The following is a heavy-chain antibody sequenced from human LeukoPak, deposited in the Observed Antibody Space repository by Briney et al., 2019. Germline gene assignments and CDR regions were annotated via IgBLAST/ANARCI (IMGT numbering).Heavy chain of an antibody. J-gene: IGHJ6*03. CDR2: IYYSGST. CDR1: GGSISSYY. Sequence: PSETLSLTCTVSGGSISSYYWSWIRQPPGKGLEWIGYIYYSGSTNYNPSLKSRVTISVDTSKNQFSLKLTSVTAADTAVYYCARDFFNWNRKVYYYYMDVWGKGTTVTVSS. V-gene: IGHV4-59*01. CDR3: ARDFFNWNRKVYYYYMDV. D-gene: IGHD1/OR15-1a*01.